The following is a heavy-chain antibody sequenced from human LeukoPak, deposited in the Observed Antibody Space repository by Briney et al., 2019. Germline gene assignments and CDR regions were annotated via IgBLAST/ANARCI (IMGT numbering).Heavy chain of an antibody. V-gene: IGHV7-4-1*02. CDR2: INTNTGNP. J-gene: IGHJ4*02. Sequence: GASVKVSCKASGYTFTSYAMNWVRQAPGQGLEWMGWINTNTGNPTYAQGSTGRFVFSLDTSVSTAYLQISSLKAEDTAVYYCAREYCSGGSCYSDDYWGQGTLVTVSS. D-gene: IGHD2-15*01. CDR1: GYTFTSYA. CDR3: AREYCSGGSCYSDDY.